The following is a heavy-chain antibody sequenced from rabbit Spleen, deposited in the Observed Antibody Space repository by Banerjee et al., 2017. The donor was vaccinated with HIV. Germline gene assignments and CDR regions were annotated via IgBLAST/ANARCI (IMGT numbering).Heavy chain of an antibody. CDR2: INTWSNRP. D-gene: IGHD1-1*01. CDR1: GFSFNSGYD. V-gene: IGHV1S40*01. Sequence: QSLEESGGDLVKPGASLTLTCKASGFSFNSGYDMCWVRQAPGKGLEWIACINTWSNRPVYASWAKGRFTMSKTSSTTVTLEMTSLTAADTATYFCARDLVAVIGWNFNLWGPGTLVTVS. J-gene: IGHJ4*01. CDR3: ARDLVAVIGWNFNL.